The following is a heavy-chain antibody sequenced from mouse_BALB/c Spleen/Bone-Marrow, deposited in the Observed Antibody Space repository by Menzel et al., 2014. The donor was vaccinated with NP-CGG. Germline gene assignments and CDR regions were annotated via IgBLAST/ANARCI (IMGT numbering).Heavy chain of an antibody. J-gene: IGHJ3*01. CDR3: ARGAPFAY. V-gene: IGHV4-1*02. CDR2: INPDSSTI. Sequence: AASGVDFSRYWMSWVRQAPGKGLEWIGEINPDSSTINYTPSLKDKFIISRDNAKNTLYLQMSKVRSEDTALYYCARGAPFAYWGQGTLVTVSA. CDR1: GVDFSRYW.